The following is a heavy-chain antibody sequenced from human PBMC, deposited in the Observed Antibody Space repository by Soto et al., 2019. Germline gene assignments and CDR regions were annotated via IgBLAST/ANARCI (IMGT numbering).Heavy chain of an antibody. CDR2: IYCSGST. CDR1: GSSISSGGYY. J-gene: IGHJ4*02. CDR3: AREGSCSGGSRSQLIYYFGY. D-gene: IGHD2-15*01. V-gene: IGHV4-31*03. Sequence: SETLSLTCTVSGSSISSGGYYWSWIRQHPGKGLEWIGYIYCSGSTYYHPSLKSRVTISVDTSKNQFSLKFGSVAAAYTAVYYCAREGSCSGGSRSQLIYYFGYLGQG.